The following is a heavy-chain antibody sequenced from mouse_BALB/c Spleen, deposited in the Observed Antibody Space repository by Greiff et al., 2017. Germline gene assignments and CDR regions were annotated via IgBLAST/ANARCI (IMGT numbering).Heavy chain of an antibody. V-gene: IGHV1S29*02. CDR2: IYPYNGGT. Sequence: EVQLQQSGPELVKPGASVKISCKASGYTFTDYNMHWVKQSHGKSLEWIGYIYPYNGGTGYNQKFKSKATLTVDNSSSTAYMELRSLTSEDSAVYYCARMITYYAMDYWGQGTSVTVSS. CDR1: GYTFTDYN. CDR3: ARMITYYAMDY. D-gene: IGHD2-4*01. J-gene: IGHJ4*01.